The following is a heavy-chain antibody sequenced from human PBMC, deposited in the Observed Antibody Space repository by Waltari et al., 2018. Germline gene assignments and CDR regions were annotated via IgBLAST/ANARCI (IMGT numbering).Heavy chain of an antibody. CDR3: ARGRVDFAY. CDR2: VKEDGSEK. CDR1: GFAFSSYW. J-gene: IGHJ4*02. Sequence: EVQLVESGGNLVQPGGSLRLSCAASGFAFSSYWLSWFRQAPGQGLEWVANVKEDGSEKYYVYSVKGRFTISRDNAKNSLYLQMNSLRAEDTAVYFCARGRVDFAYWGQGTLVTVSS. V-gene: IGHV3-7*01.